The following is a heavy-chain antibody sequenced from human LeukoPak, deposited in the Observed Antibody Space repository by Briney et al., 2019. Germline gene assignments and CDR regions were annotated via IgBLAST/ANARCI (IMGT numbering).Heavy chain of an antibody. CDR3: AKEWELLHSPTYGMDV. J-gene: IGHJ6*02. CDR2: ISGSGGST. V-gene: IGHV3-23*01. D-gene: IGHD1-26*01. Sequence: GGSLRLSCAASGFTFSSYAMSWVRQAPGKGLEWVSAISGSGGSTYYADSVKGRFTISRDNSKNTLYLQMNSLRAEDTAVYYCAKEWELLHSPTYGMDVWGQGTTVTVSS. CDR1: GFTFSSYA.